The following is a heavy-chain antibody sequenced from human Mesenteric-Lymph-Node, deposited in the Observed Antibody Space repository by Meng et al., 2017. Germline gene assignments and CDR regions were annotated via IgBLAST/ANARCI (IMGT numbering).Heavy chain of an antibody. CDR3: ARDGYYGMDV. J-gene: IGHJ6*02. V-gene: IGHV3-23*01. Sequence: GVSLRLSCAVSGFTFSSYAMTWVRQAPGKGLDWVSVVSESGGSTEYADSVKGRFTISRDNSKNTLYLQMNSLRAEDTAVYYCARDGYYGMDVWGQGTTVTVSS. CDR2: VSESGGST. CDR1: GFTFSSYA.